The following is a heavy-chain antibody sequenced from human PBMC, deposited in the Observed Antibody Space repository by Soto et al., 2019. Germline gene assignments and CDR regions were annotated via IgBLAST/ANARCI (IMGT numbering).Heavy chain of an antibody. J-gene: IGHJ4*02. Sequence: QVQLQESGPGLVKPSGTLSLTCAVSGVSISSNNWWRWVRQPPGKGLEWTGEMDHTGSTNYNPSLNSRYTIAVDKSKIPFSLELTSVTAADTAVYYCARSSRYQYDSSEGEFDYWGQGTLVTVSS. CDR1: GVSISSNNW. CDR2: MDHTGST. V-gene: IGHV4-4*02. CDR3: ARSSRYQYDSSEGEFDY. D-gene: IGHD3-22*01.